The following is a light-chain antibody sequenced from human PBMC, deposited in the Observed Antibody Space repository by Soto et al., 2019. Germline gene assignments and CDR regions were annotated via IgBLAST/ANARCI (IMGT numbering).Light chain of an antibody. CDR1: SSDVGSYNL. J-gene: IGLJ1*01. Sequence: QSALTQPASVSGSPGQSITISCTETSSDVGSYNLVSWYQQHPGKAPKLMIYEGSKRPSGVSNRFSGSKSGNTASLTISGLQAEDEADYYCSSYTSSTFYVFGTGTKVTVL. CDR2: EGS. V-gene: IGLV2-14*02. CDR3: SSYTSSTFYV.